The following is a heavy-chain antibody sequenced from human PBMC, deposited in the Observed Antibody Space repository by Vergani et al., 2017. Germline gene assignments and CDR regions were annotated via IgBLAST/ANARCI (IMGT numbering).Heavy chain of an antibody. CDR2: IYYSGST. CDR1: GGSISSSSYY. Sequence: QLQLQESGPGLVKPSETLSLTCTVSGGSISSSSYYWGWIRQPPGKGLEWIGSIYYSGSTYYNPSLKSRVTISVDTSKNQFSLKLSSVTAADTAVYYCARVGYCSSTSCYTYFDYWGQGTLVTVSS. V-gene: IGHV4-39*07. D-gene: IGHD2-2*02. J-gene: IGHJ4*02. CDR3: ARVGYCSSTSCYTYFDY.